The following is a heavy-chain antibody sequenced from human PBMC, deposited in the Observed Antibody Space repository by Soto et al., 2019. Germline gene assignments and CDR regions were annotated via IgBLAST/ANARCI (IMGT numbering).Heavy chain of an antibody. D-gene: IGHD6-13*01. CDR1: GFTFSDHY. V-gene: IGHV3-11*01. J-gene: IGHJ4*02. CDR2: ISSSGSIK. CDR3: VRAYGSSWYFDY. Sequence: GGSLRLSCAASGFTFSDHYMSWIRQSPGKGLEWISFISSSGSIKYYADSVKGRFTVSRDNTNRSMYLQMDTLTVGDTAVYYCVRAYGSSWYFDYWGQGTLVTVSS.